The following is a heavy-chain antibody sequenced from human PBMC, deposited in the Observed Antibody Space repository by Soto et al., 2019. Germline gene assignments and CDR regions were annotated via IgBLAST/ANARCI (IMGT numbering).Heavy chain of an antibody. CDR1: GFSFSTYG. Sequence: LRLSCAASGFSFSTYGIHWVRQAPGKGLEWVALIPYDGSNKNYADSVKGRFTISRDNSKNTLYLQMNSLRVEDTAVYYCAKDEVRTPSLYAMDVWGQGTTGTVYS. CDR2: IPYDGSNK. V-gene: IGHV3-30*18. J-gene: IGHJ6*02. D-gene: IGHD3-10*01. CDR3: AKDEVRTPSLYAMDV.